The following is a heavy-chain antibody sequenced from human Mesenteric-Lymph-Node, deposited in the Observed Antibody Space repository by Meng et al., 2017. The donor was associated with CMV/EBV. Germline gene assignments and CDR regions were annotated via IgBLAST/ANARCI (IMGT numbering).Heavy chain of an antibody. V-gene: IGHV4-61*01. CDR2: IYYSGST. CDR3: ARQYYYDSSGYST. D-gene: IGHD3-22*01. J-gene: IGHJ5*02. Sequence: SETLSLTCTVSGGSVSSGSYYWSWIRQPPGKGLEWIGYIYYSGSTNYNPSLKSRVTISVDTSKNQFSLKLSSVTAADTAVYYCARQYYYDSSGYSTWGQGTLVTVSS. CDR1: GGSVSSGSYY.